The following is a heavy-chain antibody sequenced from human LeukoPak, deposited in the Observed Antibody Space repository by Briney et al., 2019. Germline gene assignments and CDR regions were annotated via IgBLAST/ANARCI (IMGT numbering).Heavy chain of an antibody. D-gene: IGHD5-24*01. CDR3: ARHSVEMDAFDI. V-gene: IGHV1-2*02. CDR2: INPNSGGT. J-gene: IGHJ3*02. Sequence: ASVKVSCKASGYTFTGYYMHWVRQAPGQGLEWMGWINPNSGGTNYAQKFQGRVTMTRDTSISTAYMELSSLRSDDTAVYYCARHSVEMDAFDIWGQGTMVTVSS. CDR1: GYTFTGYY.